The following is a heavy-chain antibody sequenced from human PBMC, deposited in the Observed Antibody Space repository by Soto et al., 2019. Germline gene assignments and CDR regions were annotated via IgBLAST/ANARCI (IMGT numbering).Heavy chain of an antibody. V-gene: IGHV1-69*13. CDR1: GGTFSSYA. J-gene: IGHJ6*02. CDR3: ARDWVAAARTNYYYCMDV. CDR2: IIPIFGTA. D-gene: IGHD6-13*01. Sequence: SVKVSCKASGGTFSSYAISWVRQAPGQGLEWMGGIIPIFGTANYAQKFQGRVTITADESTSTAYMELSSLRSEDPAVYYCARDWVAAARTNYYYCMDVLCQGTTVTVSS.